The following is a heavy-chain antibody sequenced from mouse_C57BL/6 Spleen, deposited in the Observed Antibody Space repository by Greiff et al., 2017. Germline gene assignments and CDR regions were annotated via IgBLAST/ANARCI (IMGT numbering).Heavy chain of an antibody. J-gene: IGHJ4*01. CDR3: ARDGVYAMDY. Sequence: QVQLKESGAELVKPGPSVSMSCKASGFTFTTYPIEWMKQNHGKSLEWIGNFHPYNDDTKYNEKFKGKATLNVEKSASTVYLGLRRLTSDDSAVYYCARDGVYAMDYWGQGTSVTVSS. V-gene: IGHV1-47*01. CDR2: FHPYNDDT. CDR1: GFTFTTYP.